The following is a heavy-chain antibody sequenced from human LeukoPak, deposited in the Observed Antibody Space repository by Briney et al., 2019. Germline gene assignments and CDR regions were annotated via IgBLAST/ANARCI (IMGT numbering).Heavy chain of an antibody. CDR1: GYTFTSYG. Sequence: AAVKVSCKTSGYTFTSYGITWVRQAPAPGLEWMGLISGKKGRTEAAQKFQGRGTITIDTSTSTGYMELRSLTSDDTAVYYCARDGELGAALGGASYFWSDPWGQGTLVTVPS. J-gene: IGHJ5*02. CDR3: ARDGELGAALGGASYFWSDP. D-gene: IGHD6-25*01. CDR2: ISGKKGRT. V-gene: IGHV1-18*04.